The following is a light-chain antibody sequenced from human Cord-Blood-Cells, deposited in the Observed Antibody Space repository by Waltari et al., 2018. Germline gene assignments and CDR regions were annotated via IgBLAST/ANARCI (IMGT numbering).Light chain of an antibody. CDR1: QSVSSY. CDR3: QQRSNWP. Sequence: EIVLTQSPATLSLSPGEGATLSCRASQSVSSYLAWYQQKPGQAPRLLIYDASNRATGIPARFSGSGSGTDFTLTISSLEPEDFAVYYCQQRSNWPFGGGTKVEIK. V-gene: IGKV3-11*01. J-gene: IGKJ4*01. CDR2: DAS.